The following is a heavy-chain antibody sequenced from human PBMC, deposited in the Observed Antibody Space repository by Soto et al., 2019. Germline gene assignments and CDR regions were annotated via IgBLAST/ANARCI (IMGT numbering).Heavy chain of an antibody. V-gene: IGHV3-48*03. J-gene: IGHJ4*02. CDR2: IQDRGSPT. CDR3: ARGWHHGWHFGY. Sequence: EVYLVESGGGLVQPGGFLRLSCEGSGFTFRNDEMNWVRQSPGKGPEWIAYIQDRGSPTYYADSVKGRFTISRDNAKNSLYLQMTRLTVEDTGVYYCARGWHHGWHFGYWGQGALVTVSS. D-gene: IGHD6-19*01. CDR1: GFTFRNDE.